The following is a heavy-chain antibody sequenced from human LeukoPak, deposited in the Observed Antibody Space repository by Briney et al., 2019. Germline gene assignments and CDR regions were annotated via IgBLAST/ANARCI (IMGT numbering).Heavy chain of an antibody. D-gene: IGHD4-17*01. CDR1: GFTFSSYA. V-gene: IGHV3-30*04. CDR2: ISYDGSNK. J-gene: IGHJ6*02. CDR3: ARAGPYGDSVKYYYYGMDV. Sequence: PGGSLRLSCAASGFTFSSYAMHWVRQAPGKGLEWVAVISYDGSNKYYADSVKGRFTISRDNSKNTLYLQMNSLRAEDTAVYYCARAGPYGDSVKYYYYGMDVWGQGTTVTVSS.